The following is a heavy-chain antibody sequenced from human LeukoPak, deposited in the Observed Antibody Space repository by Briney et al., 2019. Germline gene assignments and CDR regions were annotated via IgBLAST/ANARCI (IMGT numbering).Heavy chain of an antibody. CDR2: IRSKANSYAT. CDR1: GFTFSGSA. J-gene: IGHJ4*02. CDR3: LGGNYYNDY. D-gene: IGHD4-23*01. Sequence: GGSLKLSCAASGFTFSGSAMHWVRQASGKGLEWVGRIRSKANSYATAYAASVKGRFTISRDDSKNAAYLQMNSLKTEDTAVYYCLGGNYYNDYWGQGTLVTVSS. V-gene: IGHV3-73*01.